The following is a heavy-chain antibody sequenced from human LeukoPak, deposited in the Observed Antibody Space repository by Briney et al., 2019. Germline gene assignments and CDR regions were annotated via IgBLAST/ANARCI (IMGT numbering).Heavy chain of an antibody. Sequence: GRSLRLSSAASGFTFSSFGMHWVRQAPGKGLEWVAVIWHDGSNEFYVDSVKARFSICRDDSKNTLYLQMNSLRAEDTALYYCAKDDRGGWSGYFDSWGQGTLVTVSS. D-gene: IGHD6-19*01. V-gene: IGHV3-33*06. CDR3: AKDDRGGWSGYFDS. J-gene: IGHJ4*02. CDR1: GFTFSSFG. CDR2: IWHDGSNE.